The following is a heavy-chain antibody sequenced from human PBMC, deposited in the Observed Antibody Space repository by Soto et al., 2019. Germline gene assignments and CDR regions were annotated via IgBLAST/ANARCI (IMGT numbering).Heavy chain of an antibody. Sequence: SETLSLTCTVSGGSVSSGGYYWSWIRQHPGKGLEWIGYIYYSGSTYYNPSLKSRVTISVDTSKNQFSLKLSSVTAADTAVYYCARAAATNWFDPWGQGTLVTVSS. J-gene: IGHJ5*02. CDR2: IYYSGST. D-gene: IGHD6-25*01. V-gene: IGHV4-31*03. CDR1: GGSVSSGGYY. CDR3: ARAAATNWFDP.